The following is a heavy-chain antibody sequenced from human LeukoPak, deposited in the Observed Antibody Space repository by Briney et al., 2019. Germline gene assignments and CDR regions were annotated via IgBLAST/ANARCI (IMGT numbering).Heavy chain of an antibody. CDR2: IYFGGSS. CDR3: ARVPICSYGHSIDY. Sequence: SETLSLTCTVSGASISGNYWSWIRQHPGKGLEWIGYIYFGGSSNYNPSLKSRVTISVDTSRNQLSLRLTSVTAADTAVYYCARVPICSYGHSIDYWGQGTLVTVSS. D-gene: IGHD5-18*01. V-gene: IGHV4-59*01. J-gene: IGHJ4*02. CDR1: GASISGNY.